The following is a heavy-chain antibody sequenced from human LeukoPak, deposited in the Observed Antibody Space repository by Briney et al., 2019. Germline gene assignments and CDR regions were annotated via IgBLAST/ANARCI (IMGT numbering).Heavy chain of an antibody. Sequence: GASVKVSCKASGYTFTSYYMHWVRQAPGQGLEWMGIINPSGGSTSYAQKFQGRVTMTMDTSTSTVYMELSSLRSEDTAVYYCARIGYGGNSEGIVSDDWGQGTLVTVSS. CDR1: GYTFTSYY. CDR3: ARIGYGGNSEGIVSDD. CDR2: INPSGGST. J-gene: IGHJ4*02. D-gene: IGHD4-23*01. V-gene: IGHV1-46*01.